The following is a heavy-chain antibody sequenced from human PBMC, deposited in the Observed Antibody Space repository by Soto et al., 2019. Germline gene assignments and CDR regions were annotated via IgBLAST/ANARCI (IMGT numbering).Heavy chain of an antibody. CDR1: GGSISSSSYY. J-gene: IGHJ4*02. Sequence: PSETLSLTCTVSGGSISSSSYYWGWIRQPPGKGLEWIGSIYYSGSTYYNPSLKSRVAISVDTSKNQFSLKLSSVTAADTAVYYCERHVRAGVVIKYFDYCGQGPLVTVYS. CDR2: IYYSGST. D-gene: IGHD3-3*01. V-gene: IGHV4-39*01. CDR3: ERHVRAGVVIKYFDY.